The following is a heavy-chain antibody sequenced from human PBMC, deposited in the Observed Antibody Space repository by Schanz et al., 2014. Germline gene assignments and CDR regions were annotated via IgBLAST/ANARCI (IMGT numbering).Heavy chain of an antibody. CDR1: GFTFSDYY. CDR3: ARRNFYDKSAAFDY. V-gene: IGHV3-11*03. Sequence: PGGSLRLSCVVSGFTFSDYYMSWIRQAPGKGLEWVSYISSSSIYTNYADSVKGRFTISRDNAKNSLYLQMDSLKTEDTAVYYCARRNFYDKSAAFDYWGQGSLVTVSS. J-gene: IGHJ4*02. CDR2: ISSSSIYT. D-gene: IGHD3-9*01.